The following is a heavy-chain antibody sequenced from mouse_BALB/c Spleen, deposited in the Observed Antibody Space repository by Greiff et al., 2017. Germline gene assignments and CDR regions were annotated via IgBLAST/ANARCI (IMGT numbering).Heavy chain of an antibody. CDR2: IDPENGNT. CDR3: ARTDSSYYFDY. CDR1: GFNIKDYY. J-gene: IGHJ2*01. Sequence: EVQLQQSGAELVRPGALVKLSCKASGFNIKDYYMHWVKQRPEQGLEWIGWIDPENGNTIYDPKFQGKASITADTSSNTAYLQLSSLTSEDTAVYYCARTDSSYYFDYWGQGTTLTVSS. D-gene: IGHD1-1*01. V-gene: IGHV14-1*02.